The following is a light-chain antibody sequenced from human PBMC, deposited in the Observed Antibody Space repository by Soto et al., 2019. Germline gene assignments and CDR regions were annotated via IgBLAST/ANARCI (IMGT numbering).Light chain of an antibody. CDR3: QQRGT. CDR2: AAS. Sequence: IQFTHSPSFLSASVLDRVTITCRASQIINSYLNWYQKKPGKAPKLLIYAASSLHSGVPTRFRGSESGTDFTLTISSLQPEDVATYYCQQRGTFGLGTKVDIK. V-gene: IGKV1-39*01. CDR1: QIINSY. J-gene: IGKJ1*01.